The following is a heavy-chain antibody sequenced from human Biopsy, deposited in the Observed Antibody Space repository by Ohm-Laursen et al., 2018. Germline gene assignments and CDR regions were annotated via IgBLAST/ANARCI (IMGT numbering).Heavy chain of an antibody. CDR1: GFTFTSYG. V-gene: IGHV1-18*01. J-gene: IGHJ6*02. CDR3: AIELVVEQSFFCGMDV. Sequence: SSVQVSCKIPGFTFTSYGFTWVRQAPGQGLEWMGGISAYYGVTKYAQNLQTRVTMTTDTSTSTINMELRSMRSDDTIVYYWAIELVVEQSFFCGMDVWGQGTTITVSS. CDR2: ISAYYGVT. D-gene: IGHD2-2*01.